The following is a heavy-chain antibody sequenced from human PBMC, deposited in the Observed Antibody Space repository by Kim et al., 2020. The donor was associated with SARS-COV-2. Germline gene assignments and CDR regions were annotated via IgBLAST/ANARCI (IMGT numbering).Heavy chain of an antibody. Sequence: KFQGRVTITADESTSTAYMELSSLRSEDTAVYYCASGDIVVVPAARTFGYWGQGTLVTVSS. J-gene: IGHJ4*02. V-gene: IGHV1-69*01. D-gene: IGHD2-2*01. CDR3: ASGDIVVVPAARTFGY.